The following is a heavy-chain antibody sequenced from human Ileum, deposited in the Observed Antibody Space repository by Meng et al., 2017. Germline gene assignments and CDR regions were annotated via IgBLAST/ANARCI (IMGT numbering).Heavy chain of an antibody. V-gene: IGHV3-23*01. J-gene: IGHJ4*02. CDR3: ARDSRQWPQLADS. CDR1: GFTFSNYA. Sequence: EVQLLESGGDLVLPGESLTLSCAASGFTFSNYAMSWVRQAPGQGLEWVSSITGTTNGAYYADSVKGRFTISRHNSKDTLYLQMSSLRVEDTAVYYCARDSRQWPQLADSWGQGTLVTVSS. CDR2: ITGTTNGA. D-gene: IGHD6-19*01.